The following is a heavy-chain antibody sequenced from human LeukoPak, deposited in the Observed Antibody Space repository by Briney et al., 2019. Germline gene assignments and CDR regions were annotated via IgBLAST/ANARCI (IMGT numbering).Heavy chain of an antibody. J-gene: IGHJ5*02. Sequence: SETLSLTCSVSGYSMSRGYYGGWFGQPPGRGLEWIGSMYHTGSTYYNPSLKSRVNISVDTSKNQSYLKVSSVTAADTAVYYCEGWYGWFDPWGQGTLVTVSS. D-gene: IGHD6-19*01. CDR1: GYSMSRGYY. V-gene: IGHV4-38-2*02. CDR2: MYHTGST. CDR3: EGWYGWFDP.